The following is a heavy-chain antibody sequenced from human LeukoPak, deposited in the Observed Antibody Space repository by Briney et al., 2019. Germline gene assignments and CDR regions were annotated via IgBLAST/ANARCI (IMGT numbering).Heavy chain of an antibody. J-gene: IGHJ4*02. Sequence: RTSETLSLTCTVSGVSISSYYWSWVRQPAGKGLEWIGRIRSSGSTDYNPSLKSRVTMSVDTSKNQFSLKLSSVTAADTAVYYCAMVATGTMADYWGQGTLLTVSS. CDR1: GVSISSYY. D-gene: IGHD1-1*01. V-gene: IGHV4-4*07. CDR3: AMVATGTMADY. CDR2: IRSSGST.